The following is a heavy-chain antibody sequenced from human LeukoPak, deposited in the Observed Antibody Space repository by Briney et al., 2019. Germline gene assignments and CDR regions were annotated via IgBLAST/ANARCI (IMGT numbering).Heavy chain of an antibody. CDR3: ARGRYYFEY. Sequence: GGSLRLSCVASGLTFNTYWMHWVRQAPGKGLVWVSRSNSDGITTSYADSVKGRFTISRDNAKNTLYLQMNSLRAEDTAVYYCARGRYYFEYWGQGTLVTVSS. J-gene: IGHJ4*02. V-gene: IGHV3-74*01. CDR2: SNSDGITT. CDR1: GLTFNTYW.